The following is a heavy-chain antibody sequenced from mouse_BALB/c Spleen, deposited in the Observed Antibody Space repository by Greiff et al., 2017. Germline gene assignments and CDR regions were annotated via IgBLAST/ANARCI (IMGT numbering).Heavy chain of an antibody. CDR1: GFTFSSYA. J-gene: IGHJ4*01. CDR3: ARGGLYYAMDY. Sequence: EVKVVESGGGLVKPGGSLKLSCAASGFTFSSYAMSWVRQTPEKRLEWVASISSGGSTYYPDSVKGRFTISRDNARNILYLQMSSLRSDDTAMYYCARGGLYYAMDYWGQGTSVTVSS. V-gene: IGHV5-6-5*01. CDR2: ISSGGST.